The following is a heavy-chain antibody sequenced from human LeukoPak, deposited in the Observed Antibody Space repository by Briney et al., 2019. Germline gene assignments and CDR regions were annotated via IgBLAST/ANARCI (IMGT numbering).Heavy chain of an antibody. CDR1: GFTFSSYG. Sequence: PGGSLRLSCAASGFTFSSYGMHWVRQAPGKGLEWVAFIRYDGSNKYYADSVKGRFTISRDNSKNTLYLQMNSLRAEDTAVYYCAKDRYNWNPDAFDIWGQGTMVTASS. CDR2: IRYDGSNK. J-gene: IGHJ3*02. D-gene: IGHD1-20*01. V-gene: IGHV3-30*02. CDR3: AKDRYNWNPDAFDI.